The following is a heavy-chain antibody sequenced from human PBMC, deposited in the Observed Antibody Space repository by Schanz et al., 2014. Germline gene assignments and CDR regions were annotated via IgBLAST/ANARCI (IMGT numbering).Heavy chain of an antibody. CDR3: ARTASHDVWRGYIPHYAFDL. J-gene: IGHJ3*01. V-gene: IGHV1-2*02. Sequence: QVQLVQSGADVKKPGASVKVSCKASGNTLSAYYIHWIRQAPGQGLEWMGWIDPNSGGTNYAQKFQGGVTMTSDTSSTTVYMEVNSLTSDDTAVFYCARTASHDVWRGYIPHYAFDLWGQGTVVIVSS. D-gene: IGHD3-3*01. CDR2: IDPNSGGT. CDR1: GNTLSAYY.